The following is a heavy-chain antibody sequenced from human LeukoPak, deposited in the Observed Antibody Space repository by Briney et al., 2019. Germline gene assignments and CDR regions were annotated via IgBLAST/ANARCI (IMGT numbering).Heavy chain of an antibody. CDR2: ISYDGSNK. CDR3: ARGTRYYYGSGSYLTALDI. J-gene: IGHJ3*02. CDR1: GFTVNSNY. D-gene: IGHD3-10*01. Sequence: PGGSLRLSCAASGFTVNSNYMSWARQAPGKGLEWVAVISYDGSNKYYADSVKGRFTISRDNSKNTLYLQMNSLRAEDTAVYYCARGTRYYYGSGSYLTALDIWGQGTMAIVSS. V-gene: IGHV3-30*03.